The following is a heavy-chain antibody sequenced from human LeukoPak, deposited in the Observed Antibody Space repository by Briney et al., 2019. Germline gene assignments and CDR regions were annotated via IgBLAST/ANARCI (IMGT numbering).Heavy chain of an antibody. V-gene: IGHV3-23*01. J-gene: IGHJ4*02. CDR1: GFTFTNYG. CDR3: AKDLDSSTWSIDY. Sequence: PGGSLRLSCAASGFTFTNYGMSWVRQAPGKGLEWVSAISGSGGSTDYGDSVKGRFTISRDNSKNTLYLRMNSLRAEDTAVYYCAKDLDSSTWSIDYWGQGTRVSVSS. D-gene: IGHD6-13*01. CDR2: ISGSGGST.